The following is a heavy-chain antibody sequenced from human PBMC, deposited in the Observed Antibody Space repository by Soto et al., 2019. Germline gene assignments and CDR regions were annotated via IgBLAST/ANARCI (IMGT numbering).Heavy chain of an antibody. CDR2: VYYSGST. CDR3: ARRLYYDSSGFEGGGMDV. Sequence: SDTLSLTWTVSGGSISSAYWSWIRQPPGKGLEWIGYVYYSGSTNYNPSLKSRVTISVDTSKNQFSLKLSSVTAADTAVYYCARRLYYDSSGFEGGGMDVWGQGTTVTVSS. J-gene: IGHJ6*02. D-gene: IGHD3-22*01. V-gene: IGHV4-59*08. CDR1: GGSISSAY.